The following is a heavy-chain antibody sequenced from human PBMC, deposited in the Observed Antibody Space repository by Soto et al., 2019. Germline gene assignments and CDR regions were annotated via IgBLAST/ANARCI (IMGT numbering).Heavy chain of an antibody. CDR2: INAGNGNT. CDR1: GYTFTSYA. Sequence: QVQLVQSGAEVKKPGASVKVSCKASGYTFTSYAMHWVRQAPGQRLEWMGWINAGNGNTKYSQKFQGRVTITRDTAPSTAYKELSSLRSEVTAVYSCSRALVPAAPLERYCSGGSCYPGAFDIWGQGTMVTVSS. D-gene: IGHD2-15*01. CDR3: SRALVPAAPLERYCSGGSCYPGAFDI. J-gene: IGHJ3*02. V-gene: IGHV1-3*01.